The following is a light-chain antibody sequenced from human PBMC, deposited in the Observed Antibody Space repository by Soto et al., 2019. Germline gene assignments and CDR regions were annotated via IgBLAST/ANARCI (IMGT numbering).Light chain of an antibody. J-gene: IGKJ1*01. CDR3: QQHSHWPPWT. Sequence: EVVLTQSPATLSLSPGERATLSCRASENVRTFVDWYQQKPGQAPRLLIHGASNRATGIPARFSGSGSGTDFTLTISNLEPKDFAVYYCQQHSHWPPWTFGQGTRVEI. CDR1: ENVRTF. V-gene: IGKV3-11*01. CDR2: GAS.